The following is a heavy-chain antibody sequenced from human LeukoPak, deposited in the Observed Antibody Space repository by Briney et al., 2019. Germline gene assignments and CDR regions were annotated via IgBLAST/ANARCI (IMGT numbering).Heavy chain of an antibody. J-gene: IGHJ4*02. CDR2: ISGSGGST. D-gene: IGHD3-10*01. CDR3: AKGPGPGIRRVTPFDY. CDR1: GFTFSSYS. V-gene: IGHV3-23*01. Sequence: GGSLRLSCAASGFTFSSYSMNWVRQAPGKGLEWVSAISGSGGSTYYADSVKGRFTISRDNSKNTLYLQMNSLRAEDTAVYYCAKGPGPGIRRVTPFDYWGQGTLVTVSS.